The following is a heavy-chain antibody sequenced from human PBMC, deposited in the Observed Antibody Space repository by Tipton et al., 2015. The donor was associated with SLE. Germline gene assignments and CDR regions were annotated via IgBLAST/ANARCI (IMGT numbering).Heavy chain of an antibody. D-gene: IGHD2-2*01. V-gene: IGHV4-59*01. CDR1: GGSLSGYY. CDR2: IYYSGTT. J-gene: IGHJ6*03. CDR3: ARTNGYQHYFHYMDV. Sequence: TLSLTCSVSGGSLSGYYWSWIRQSPGKGLEWIGSIYYSGTTKYNPSLEGRIIISVETSNQFSLRLNSVTAADTAVYYCARTNGYQHYFHYMDVWGQGTAVTVSS.